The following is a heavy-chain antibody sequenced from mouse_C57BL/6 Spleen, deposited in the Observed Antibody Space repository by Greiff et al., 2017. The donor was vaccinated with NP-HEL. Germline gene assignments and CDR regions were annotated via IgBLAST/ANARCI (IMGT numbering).Heavy chain of an antibody. CDR1: GFSLTSYG. V-gene: IGHV2-5*01. D-gene: IGHD4-1*01. Sequence: VMLVESGPGLVQPSQSLSITCTVSGFSLTSYGVHWVRQSPGKGLEWLGVIWRGGSTDYNAAFMSRLSITKDNSKSQVFFKMNSLQADDTAIYYCAKNWDWPYWYFDVWGTGTTVTVSS. CDR2: IWRGGST. J-gene: IGHJ1*03. CDR3: AKNWDWPYWYFDV.